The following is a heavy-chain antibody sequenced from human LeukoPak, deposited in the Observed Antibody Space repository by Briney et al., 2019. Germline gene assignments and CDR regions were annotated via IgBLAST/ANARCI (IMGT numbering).Heavy chain of an antibody. J-gene: IGHJ2*01. Sequence: GGSLRLSCAASGLTFSSYWMTWVRQAPGKGLEWVANIKQDVSEKYYVDSVKGRFTISRDNAKNSLYLQMNSLIAEDTAVYYCARADVAGPKDFDLWGRGTLVTVSS. D-gene: IGHD3-16*01. CDR3: ARADVAGPKDFDL. V-gene: IGHV3-7*01. CDR2: IKQDVSEK. CDR1: GLTFSSYW.